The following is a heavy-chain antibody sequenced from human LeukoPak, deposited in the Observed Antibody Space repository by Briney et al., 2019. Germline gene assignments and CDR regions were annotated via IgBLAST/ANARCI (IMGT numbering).Heavy chain of an antibody. CDR3: ARDLDIFGYSYGNFDY. CDR1: GFTVNSNY. J-gene: IGHJ4*02. V-gene: IGHV3-66*01. D-gene: IGHD5-18*01. CDR2: IYSGGST. Sequence: GGSLRLSCAASGFTVNSNYMSWVRQAPGKGLEWVSVIYSGGSTYYADSVKGRFTISRDNAKNSLYLQMNSLRAEDTAVYYCARDLDIFGYSYGNFDYWGQGTLVTVSS.